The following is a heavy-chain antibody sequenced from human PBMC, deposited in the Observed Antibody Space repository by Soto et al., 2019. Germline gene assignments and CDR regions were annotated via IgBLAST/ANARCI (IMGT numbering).Heavy chain of an antibody. Sequence: QVQLVQSGAEVNKPGASGKVSCKASGYTFTSYAMHWVRQAPGQRMEWVGWINAWNGNTKYSQKFQGRVIITRETTARTAYMELSSLRAEDTAVYYCASSFPVPAAIGYWGQGTLVTVSS. CDR2: INAWNGNT. CDR3: ASSFPVPAAIGY. CDR1: GYTFTSYA. J-gene: IGHJ4*02. D-gene: IGHD2-2*02. V-gene: IGHV1-3*01.